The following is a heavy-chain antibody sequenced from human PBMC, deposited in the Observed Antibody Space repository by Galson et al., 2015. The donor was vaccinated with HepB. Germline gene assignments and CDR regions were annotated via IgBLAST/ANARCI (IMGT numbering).Heavy chain of an antibody. CDR2: ISSSSSYI. V-gene: IGHV3-21*01. D-gene: IGHD2-15*01. J-gene: IGHJ5*02. Sequence: SLRLSCAASGFTFSSYSMNWVRQAPGKGLEWVSSISSSSSYIYYADSVKGRFTISRDNAKNSLYLQMNSLRAEDTAVYYCARDSGEYCSGGSCSPAWGQGTLVTVSS. CDR3: ARDSGEYCSGGSCSPA. CDR1: GFTFSSYS.